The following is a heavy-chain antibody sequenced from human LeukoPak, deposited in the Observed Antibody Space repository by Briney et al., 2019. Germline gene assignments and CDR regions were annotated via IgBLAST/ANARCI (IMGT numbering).Heavy chain of an antibody. CDR3: VRPKVAGWLYGMDV. CDR2: ISSNGAVT. J-gene: IGHJ6*02. CDR1: GFTFSSYA. D-gene: IGHD6-19*01. V-gene: IGHV3-64D*06. Sequence: GGSLRLSCSASGFTFSSYAMHWVRQAPGKGLEYVSAISSNGAVTYYADSVKGRFTISRDNSKNTLYLQMSSLRAEDTAVYYCVRPKVAGWLYGMDVWGQGTTVTVSS.